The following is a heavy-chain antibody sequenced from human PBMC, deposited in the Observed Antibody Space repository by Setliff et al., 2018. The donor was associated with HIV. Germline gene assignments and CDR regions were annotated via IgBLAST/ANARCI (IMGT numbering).Heavy chain of an antibody. CDR1: GFTFSSYT. CDR3: TKDHLSGWASDC. Sequence: GRSLRLSCAASGFTFSSYTMSWVRQAPGKGLEWVANIKQDGSEEYYVDSVKGRFSISRDNAKNSVYLQMNSLRVGDTAMYYCTKDHLSGWASDCWGQGTLVTVSS. D-gene: IGHD6-19*01. V-gene: IGHV3-7*01. CDR2: IKQDGSEE. J-gene: IGHJ4*02.